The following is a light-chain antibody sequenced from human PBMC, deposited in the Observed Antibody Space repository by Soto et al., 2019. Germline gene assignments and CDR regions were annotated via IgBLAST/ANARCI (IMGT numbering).Light chain of an antibody. J-gene: IGKJ1*01. CDR2: SAT. Sequence: AIQMTQSPTSLSASVGDRVIITCRASQDISKDLGWYQQKPGKAPKFLIYSATSTQSGVPSTFSGSGFGTDFTLTISSLQPEDFATYYRLQDHDYPRTFGQGTKVDIK. CDR3: LQDHDYPRT. V-gene: IGKV1-6*01. CDR1: QDISKD.